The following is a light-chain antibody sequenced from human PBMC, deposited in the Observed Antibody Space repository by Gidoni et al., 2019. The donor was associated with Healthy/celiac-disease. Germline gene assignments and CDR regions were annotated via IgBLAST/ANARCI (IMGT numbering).Light chain of an antibody. Sequence: QSALTQPPSASRSPGQSFTISCPVTSSDVGGDNYVSWYQQHPGKAPKLMIYEVSKLPSGVPARFSGSKSGNTASLTVSGLQAEDEADYYCSSYAGSRVFGGGTKLTVL. CDR2: EVS. CDR3: SSYAGSRV. J-gene: IGLJ2*01. V-gene: IGLV2-8*02. CDR1: SSDVGGDNY.